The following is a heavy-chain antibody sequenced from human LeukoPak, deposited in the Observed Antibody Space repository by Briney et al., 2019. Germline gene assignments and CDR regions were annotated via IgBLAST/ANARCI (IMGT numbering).Heavy chain of an antibody. CDR3: AKDRSGSTAGYFQH. CDR1: GFTFSSYA. CDR2: ISDSGYST. D-gene: IGHD3-10*01. Sequence: GGSLRLSCAASGFTFSSYAMSWVRQAPGKGLEWVSVISDSGYSTYYADSVKGRFTISRDNSKNTLYLQMNSLRAEDTAVYFCAKDRSGSTAGYFQHWGQGTLVTVSS. J-gene: IGHJ1*01. V-gene: IGHV3-23*01.